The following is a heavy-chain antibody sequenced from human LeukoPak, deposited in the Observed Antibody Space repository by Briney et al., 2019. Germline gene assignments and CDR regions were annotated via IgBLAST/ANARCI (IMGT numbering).Heavy chain of an antibody. V-gene: IGHV3-20*04. D-gene: IGHD1-26*01. CDR1: GFTFEDHG. Sequence: PGGSLRLSCAASGFTFEDHGMNRVRQAPGKGLEWVSGITWNGGSTGYADSVKGRFTISRDNAKNSLYLQMSSLRAEDTALYYCARDRSYGAFASWGQGTLVTVSS. CDR3: ARDRSYGAFAS. CDR2: ITWNGGST. J-gene: IGHJ4*02.